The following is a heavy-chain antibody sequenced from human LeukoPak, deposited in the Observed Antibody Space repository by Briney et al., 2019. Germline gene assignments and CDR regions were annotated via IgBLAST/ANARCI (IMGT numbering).Heavy chain of an antibody. V-gene: IGHV3-9*01. J-gene: IGHJ6*02. CDR3: AKDSGYTYGPLDV. CDR1: GFTFDDYA. D-gene: IGHD5-18*01. CDR2: IHWNSGSL. Sequence: GRSLRLSCAASGFTFDDYAMHWIRQAPGKGLEWVSGIHWNSGSLGYADSVKGRFTFSRDNAKNSLFLQMNSLRTEDTALYYCAKDSGYTYGPLDVWGPGTTVTVSS.